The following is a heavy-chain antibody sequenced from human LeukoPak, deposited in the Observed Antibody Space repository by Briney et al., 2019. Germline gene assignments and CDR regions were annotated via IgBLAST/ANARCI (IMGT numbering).Heavy chain of an antibody. CDR2: IYYSGST. CDR1: GFTVSSNY. CDR3: ASHLYNWNYVY. V-gene: IGHV4-39*01. Sequence: PGGSLRLSCAASGFTVSSNYMSWVRQPPGKGLEWIGSIYYSGSTYYNPSLKSRVTISVDTSKNQFSLKLSSVTAADTAVYYCASHLYNWNYVYWGQGTLVTVSS. J-gene: IGHJ4*02. D-gene: IGHD1-7*01.